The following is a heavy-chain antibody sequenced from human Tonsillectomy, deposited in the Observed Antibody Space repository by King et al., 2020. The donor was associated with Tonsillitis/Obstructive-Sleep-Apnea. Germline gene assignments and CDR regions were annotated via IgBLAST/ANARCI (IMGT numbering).Heavy chain of an antibody. CDR1: GFTFDDYA. D-gene: IGHD3-10*01. J-gene: IGHJ6*02. CDR3: AKDIYYGSGSNYGMDV. Sequence: VQLVESGGGLVQPGRSLRLSCAASGFTFDDYAMHWVRHAPGKGLEWVSGISWNSGSIGYADSVKGRFTISRDNAKNSLYLQMNSLRAEDTALYYCAKDIYYGSGSNYGMDVWGQGTTVTVSS. CDR2: ISWNSGSI. V-gene: IGHV3-9*01.